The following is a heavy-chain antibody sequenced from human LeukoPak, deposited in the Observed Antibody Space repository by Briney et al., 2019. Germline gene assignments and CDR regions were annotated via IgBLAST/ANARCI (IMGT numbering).Heavy chain of an antibody. Sequence: ASVKVSCKASGYTFTDYYIHWVRQAPGQRLEWMGWINAGNGNTKYSQEFQGRVTITRDTSASTAYMELSSLRSEDMAVYYCARDSGYSGYDMGFDYWGQGTLVTVSS. CDR1: GYTFTDYY. D-gene: IGHD5-12*01. CDR3: ARDSGYSGYDMGFDY. CDR2: INAGNGNT. J-gene: IGHJ4*02. V-gene: IGHV1-3*03.